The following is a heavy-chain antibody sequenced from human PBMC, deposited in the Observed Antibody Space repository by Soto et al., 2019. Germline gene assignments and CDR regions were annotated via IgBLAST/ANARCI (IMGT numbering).Heavy chain of an antibody. D-gene: IGHD5-12*01. J-gene: IGHJ5*01. CDR2: MSHSETT. Sequence: QVQLQESGPGLMKPSQTLSLTCTVSGGYISTAGSFWSWVRQHPGKGLEWLGYMSHSETTRYNSSLKSRVTISIDTSKNQFSLNLDSVTAADTAVYYCARGYSRPDWFDSWGPGTLVIVSS. CDR3: ARGYSRPDWFDS. CDR1: GGYISTAGSF. V-gene: IGHV4-31*03.